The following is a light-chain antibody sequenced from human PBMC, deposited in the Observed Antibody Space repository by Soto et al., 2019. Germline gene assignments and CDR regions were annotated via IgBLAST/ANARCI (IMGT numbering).Light chain of an antibody. CDR2: DAS. Sequence: DVQMTQSSSSLSASVGDRVIITCRANQSIANFLNWFQQRPGEAPNLLISDASHLEVGVPSRFSGSGSGTDFVLTISDRQSEGYATYFCQQYEYLPLTFGGGTRV. J-gene: IGKJ4*01. CDR3: QQYEYLPLT. V-gene: IGKV1-33*01. CDR1: QSIANF.